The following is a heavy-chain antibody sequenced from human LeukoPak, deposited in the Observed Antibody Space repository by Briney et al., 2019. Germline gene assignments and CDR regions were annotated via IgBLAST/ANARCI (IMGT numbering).Heavy chain of an antibody. Sequence: PSGTLSLTCTVSGGSISSGDYYWSWIRQPPGKGLEWIGYIYYSGTSYYNPSLKGRVTMSVDTSKNQFSLKLSSVTAADTAVYYCANGQTGVTIPSYWGQGTLVTVSS. CDR3: ANGQTGVTIPSY. V-gene: IGHV4-30-4*01. J-gene: IGHJ4*02. CDR1: GGSISSGDYY. D-gene: IGHD3-10*01. CDR2: IYYSGTS.